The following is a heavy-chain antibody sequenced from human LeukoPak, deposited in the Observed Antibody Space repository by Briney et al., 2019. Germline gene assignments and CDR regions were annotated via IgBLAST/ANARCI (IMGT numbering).Heavy chain of an antibody. Sequence: SESLSLTRTVSVDSTTRHYWSCVPPPPGRGREWSGYTYYIGNTNYNTSPKSRVNISVDTSKNQISLKLSSVAGADTAEYYCARGIVGGHYYYYYGMDVWGQGTTVTVSS. J-gene: IGHJ6*02. CDR1: VDSTTRHY. D-gene: IGHD1-26*01. CDR2: TYYIGNT. V-gene: IGHV4-59*11. CDR3: ARGIVGGHYYYYYGMDV.